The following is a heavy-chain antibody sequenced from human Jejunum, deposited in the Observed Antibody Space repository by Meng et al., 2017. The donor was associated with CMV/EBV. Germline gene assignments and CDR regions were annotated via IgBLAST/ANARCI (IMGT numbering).Heavy chain of an antibody. V-gene: IGHV3-20*03. Sequence: TFAEYGMSWVRQAPGKGLEWVSGINWNGASTGYGDSVKGRFTISRDNAKNSLYLQMNSLRAEDTALYYCVRGGWALPDYYYYGMDVWGQGTTVTVSS. CDR1: TFAEYG. CDR2: INWNGAST. CDR3: VRGGWALPDYYYYGMDV. D-gene: IGHD1-14*01. J-gene: IGHJ6*02.